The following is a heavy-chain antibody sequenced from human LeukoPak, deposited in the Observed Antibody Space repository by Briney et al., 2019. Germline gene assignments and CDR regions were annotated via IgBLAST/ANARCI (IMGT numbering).Heavy chain of an antibody. CDR2: INHNGNVN. CDR1: GFTFSSYW. J-gene: IGHJ6*02. CDR3: ARGGGLDV. D-gene: IGHD3-16*01. V-gene: IGHV3-7*03. Sequence: GGSLRLSCAASGFTFSSYWMSWVRQAPGKGLEWVASINHNGNVNYYVDSVKGRFTISRNNAKNSLYLQMSNLRAEDTAVYFCARGGGLDVWGQGATVTVSS.